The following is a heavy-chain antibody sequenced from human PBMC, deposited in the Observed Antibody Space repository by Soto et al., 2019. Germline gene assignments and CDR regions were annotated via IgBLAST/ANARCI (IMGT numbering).Heavy chain of an antibody. V-gene: IGHV1-69*11. D-gene: IGHD3-16*02. CDR1: GGTFSSSG. Sequence: QVHLVQSGPAVKKPGSSVQVSCQASGGTFSSSGFSWVRQAPGQGLEWMGMIVPSLDTTNSAQKFQARVTITADEVTSTAYMELRSLRSEDTAVYYCARWPQPRYTADPYAVDVWGQGTRVIVSS. CDR2: IVPSLDTT. J-gene: IGHJ6*02. CDR3: ARWPQPRYTADPYAVDV.